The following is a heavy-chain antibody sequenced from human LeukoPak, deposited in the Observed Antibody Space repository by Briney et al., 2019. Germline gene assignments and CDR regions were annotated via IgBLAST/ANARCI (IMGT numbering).Heavy chain of an antibody. CDR1: GGSISSYY. CDR2: IYYSGST. J-gene: IGHJ6*02. CDR3: AREGRTYDILTGPYYYYGMDV. D-gene: IGHD3-9*01. V-gene: IGHV4-59*01. Sequence: SETLSLTCTVSGGSISSYYWSWIRQPPGKGLEWIGYIYYSGSTNYNPSLKSRVTISVDTPKNQFSLKLSSVTAADTAVYHCAREGRTYDILTGPYYYYGMDVWGQGTTVTVSS.